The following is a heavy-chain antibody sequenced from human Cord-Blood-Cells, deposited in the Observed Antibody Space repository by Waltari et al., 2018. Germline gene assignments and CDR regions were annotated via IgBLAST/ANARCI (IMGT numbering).Heavy chain of an antibody. Sequence: QVQLVQSGAEVKKPGASVKVSCKASGYTFTSYYIHWVRQAPGQGLEWMGIINPSGGSTSYAKKFQGRVTMTRDTSTSTVYMELSSLRSEDTAVYYCARDDYGGNYYFDYWGQGTLVTVSS. CDR3: ARDDYGGNYYFDY. J-gene: IGHJ4*02. CDR1: GYTFTSYY. D-gene: IGHD4-17*01. CDR2: INPSGGST. V-gene: IGHV1-46*03.